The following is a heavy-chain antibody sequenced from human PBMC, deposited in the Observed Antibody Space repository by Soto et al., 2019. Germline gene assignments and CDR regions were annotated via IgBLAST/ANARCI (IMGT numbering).Heavy chain of an antibody. J-gene: IGHJ5*02. D-gene: IGHD3-3*01. Sequence: ASVKVSCKASGYTFTSYDINWVRQATGQGLEWMGWMNPNSGNTGYAQKFQGRVTMTRNTSISTAYMELSSLRSEDTAVYYCARGGRITIFGVVNGNCFDPWGQGTLVTVSS. CDR2: MNPNSGNT. CDR1: GYTFTSYD. CDR3: ARGGRITIFGVVNGNCFDP. V-gene: IGHV1-8*01.